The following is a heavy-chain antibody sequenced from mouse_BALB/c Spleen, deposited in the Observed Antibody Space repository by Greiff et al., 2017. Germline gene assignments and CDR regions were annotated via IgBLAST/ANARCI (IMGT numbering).Heavy chain of an antibody. CDR1: GFTFSSYG. V-gene: IGHV5-6*01. J-gene: IGHJ2*01. CDR3: ARPYGSSLDY. CDR2: ISSGGSYT. Sequence: DVQLVESGGDLVKPGGSLKLSCAASGFTFSSYGMSWVRQTPDKRLEWVATISSGGSYTYYPDSVKGRFTISRDNAKNTLYLQMSSLKSEDTAMYYCARPYGSSLDYWGQGTTLTVSS. D-gene: IGHD1-1*01.